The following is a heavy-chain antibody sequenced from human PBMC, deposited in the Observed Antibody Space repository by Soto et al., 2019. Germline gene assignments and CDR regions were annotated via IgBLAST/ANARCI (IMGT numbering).Heavy chain of an antibody. D-gene: IGHD3-22*01. CDR2: IDWDDDK. CDR3: ARQKRRDYYDSSGYIQDDAFDI. V-gene: IGHV2-70*04. CDR1: GFSLSTSGMR. J-gene: IGHJ3*02. Sequence: GPTLVNPTQTLTLTCTFSGFSLSTSGMRVSWIRQPPGKALEWLARIDWDDDKFYSTSLKTRLTISKDTSKNQVVLTMTNMDPVDTATYYCARQKRRDYYDSSGYIQDDAFDIWGQGTMVTVSS.